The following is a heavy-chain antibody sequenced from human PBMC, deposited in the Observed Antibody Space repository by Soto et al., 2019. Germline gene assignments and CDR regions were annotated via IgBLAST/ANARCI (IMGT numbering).Heavy chain of an antibody. CDR2: ISGSGGST. J-gene: IGHJ6*02. V-gene: IGHV3-23*01. CDR1: GFTFSSPG. CDR3: AKGDLADYYHGMDV. Sequence: GVSLRLPYAASGFTFSSPGMHWVRQAPGKGLEGVSAISGSGGSTYYADSVKGRFTISRDNSKNTLYLQMNSLRAEDTAVYYCAKGDLADYYHGMDVWGQGTTVTVSS.